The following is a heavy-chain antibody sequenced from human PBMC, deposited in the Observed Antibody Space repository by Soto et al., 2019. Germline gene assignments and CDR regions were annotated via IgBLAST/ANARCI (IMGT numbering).Heavy chain of an antibody. Sequence: QVQLVESGGGVVQPGRSLRLSCAASGFTFSSYGMHWVRQAPGKGLEWVAVIWYDGSNKYYADSVKGRFTISRDNSKNTLYLQMNSLRAEDTAVYYCASVYCSGGRCYYYGMDVWGQGTTVTVSS. J-gene: IGHJ6*02. CDR3: ASVYCSGGRCYYYGMDV. V-gene: IGHV3-33*01. D-gene: IGHD2-15*01. CDR1: GFTFSSYG. CDR2: IWYDGSNK.